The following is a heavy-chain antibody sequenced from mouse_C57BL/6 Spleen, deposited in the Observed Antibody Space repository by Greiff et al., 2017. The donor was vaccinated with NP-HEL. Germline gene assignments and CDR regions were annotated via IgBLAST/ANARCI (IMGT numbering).Heavy chain of an antibody. D-gene: IGHD1-1*02. CDR3: ARRSYGYFDY. CDR1: GYSFTDYN. CDR2: INPNYGTT. J-gene: IGHJ2*01. Sequence: QLQESGPELVKPGASVKISCKASGYSFTDYNMNWVKQSNGKSLEWIGVINPNYGTTSYNQKFKGKAKLTVDQSSSTAYTQHNSLTSEDSAVYYWARRSYGYFDYGGQGTTLTVSS. V-gene: IGHV1-39*01.